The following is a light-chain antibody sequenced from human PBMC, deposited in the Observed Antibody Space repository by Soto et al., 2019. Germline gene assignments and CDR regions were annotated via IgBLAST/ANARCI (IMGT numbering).Light chain of an antibody. CDR2: GNS. J-gene: IGLJ2*01. CDR1: SSNIGAGYD. Sequence: QTVVTQPPSVSGAPGQRVTISCTGSSSNIGAGYDVHWYQQLPGTAPKLLIYGNSNRPSGVPDRFSGSKSGTSASLAITGLQAEDEADYYSQSYASSLSGVVFGGGTKLTVL. CDR3: QSYASSLSGVV. V-gene: IGLV1-40*01.